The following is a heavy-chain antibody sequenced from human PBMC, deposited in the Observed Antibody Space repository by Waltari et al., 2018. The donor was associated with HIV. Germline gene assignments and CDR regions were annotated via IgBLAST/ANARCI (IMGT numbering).Heavy chain of an antibody. J-gene: IGHJ5*02. CDR3: ARVFRGTVNYFDSRLGH. Sequence: QVQLVQSGAEVQKPGASVTVSCKATGYSFSDHYMHWARQAPGQGLEWMGWINPNSGGTRYAEKFQGRVTMTRDTSISTAYMELSRLRFDDTAVYYCARVFRGTVNYFDSRLGHWGQGTLVTVSS. CDR1: GYSFSDHY. V-gene: IGHV1-2*02. D-gene: IGHD3-22*01. CDR2: INPNSGGT.